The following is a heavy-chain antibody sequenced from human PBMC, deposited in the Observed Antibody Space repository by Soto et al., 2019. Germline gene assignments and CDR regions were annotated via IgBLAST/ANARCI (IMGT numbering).Heavy chain of an antibody. D-gene: IGHD6-13*01. V-gene: IGHV3-74*01. J-gene: IGHJ3*01. Sequence: PAESLSLSCAVSGVSFSGYCTHWVRQAPGKGLVWVSRINSDGSSTSYADSVKGRFAITRDNSKNTLYLQMSSLRAEDTAVYYCAREDSSSWYVAFDFWGQGTMVTVPS. CDR3: AREDSSSWYVAFDF. CDR2: INSDGSST. CDR1: GVSFSGYC.